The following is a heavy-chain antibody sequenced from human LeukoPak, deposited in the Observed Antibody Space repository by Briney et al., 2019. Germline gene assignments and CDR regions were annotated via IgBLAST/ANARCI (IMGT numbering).Heavy chain of an antibody. J-gene: IGHJ4*02. CDR1: GFTVSSNY. CDR3: AREEPHTAGGFDY. D-gene: IGHD5-18*01. V-gene: IGHV3-66*01. CDR2: IYSGGST. Sequence: GGSLRLSCAASGFTVSSNYMSWVRQAPGKGLEWVSVIYSGGSTYYADSVKGRFTISRDNSKNTLYLQMNSLRAEDTAVYYCAREEPHTAGGFDYWGQGTLVTVSS.